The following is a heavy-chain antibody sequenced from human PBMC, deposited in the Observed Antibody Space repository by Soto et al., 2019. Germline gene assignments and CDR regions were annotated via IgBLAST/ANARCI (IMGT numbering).Heavy chain of an antibody. CDR1: GVTFTYHP. V-gene: IGHV3-23*01. D-gene: IGHD6-19*01. Sequence: XGSLRLSCVASGVTFTYHPMDGVRQPRGKGLERVSFSSGADGSRNYSDSGKGRFTISRDNSKNALYLRMNSVRAADTAIYYCVKEASGCNSRGSFDLWGRGTMVSASS. CDR3: VKEASGCNSRGSFDL. CDR2: SSGADGSR. J-gene: IGHJ3*01.